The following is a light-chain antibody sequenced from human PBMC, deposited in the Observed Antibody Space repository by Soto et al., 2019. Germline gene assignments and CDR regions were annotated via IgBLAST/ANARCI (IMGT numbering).Light chain of an antibody. CDR1: NSDVGGYNY. V-gene: IGLV2-14*01. CDR3: NSYTSSSTVV. J-gene: IGLJ2*01. CDR2: EVN. Sequence: QSVLTQPASVSGSPGQSITISCTGTNSDVGGYNYVSWYQQHPGKAPKLMIYEVNNRPSGVSNRFSGSKSGNTASLTISGLQAEDEADYYCNSYTSSSTVVFGGGTKVTVL.